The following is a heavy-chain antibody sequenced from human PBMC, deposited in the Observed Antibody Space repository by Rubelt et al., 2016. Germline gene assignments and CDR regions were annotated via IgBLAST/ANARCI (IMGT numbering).Heavy chain of an antibody. J-gene: IGHJ4*02. CDR1: GYTFTSYA. V-gene: IGHV1-3*01. CDR2: INAGHGNT. Sequence: QVQLVQSGAEVKKPGASVKVSCKASGYTFTSYAMHWVRQAPGQRLEWMGWINAGHGNTKYSQKFQGRVTITRDTSASTAYMELSSLRSEDTAVYYCARVRNSGGGWVYYWGQGTLVTVSS. CDR3: ARVRNSGGGWVYY. D-gene: IGHD6-19*01.